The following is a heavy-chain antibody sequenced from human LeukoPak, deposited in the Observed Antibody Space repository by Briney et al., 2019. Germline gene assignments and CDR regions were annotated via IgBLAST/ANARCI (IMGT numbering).Heavy chain of an antibody. CDR3: ARDLPFDY. J-gene: IGHJ4*02. Sequence: GGSLRLSCAASGFTVSSNYMSWVRQAPGKGLEWVSLIYSGGSTYYADSVKGRFTISRDNSKNTLYLQLNGLRAEDTAVYYCARDLPFDYWGQGTLVTVSS. CDR1: GFTVSSNY. CDR2: IYSGGST. V-gene: IGHV3-66*01.